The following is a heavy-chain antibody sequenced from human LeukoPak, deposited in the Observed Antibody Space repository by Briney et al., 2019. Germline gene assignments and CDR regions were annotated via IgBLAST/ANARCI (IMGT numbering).Heavy chain of an antibody. J-gene: IGHJ5*02. D-gene: IGHD3-3*01. CDR2: ISNSSSTI. CDR1: GFTFSSYS. CDR3: ARAPDGIRFMNWFDP. V-gene: IGHV3-48*01. Sequence: GGSLRLSCAASGFTFSSYSMNWFRQAPGQGVEWVSYISNSSSTIYYADSVKGRFTISRDNAKNSLYLQMNSLRAQDTAVYYCARAPDGIRFMNWFDPWGQGTLVTVSS.